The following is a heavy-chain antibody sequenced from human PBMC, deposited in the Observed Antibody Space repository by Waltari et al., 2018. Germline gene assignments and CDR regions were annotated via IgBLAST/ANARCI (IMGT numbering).Heavy chain of an antibody. CDR1: GFTFSRYW. CDR3: VRSGSSTPFDY. Sequence: EVQLVDSGGGFLQPGGSLRLSCAVSGFTFSRYWRHGVRQAQGKGLVWVSRIRGDGSFTSYADSVKGRFTISRDNAKNTLYLQMNSLRAEETAVYYCVRSGSSTPFDYWGQGTLVTVSS. D-gene: IGHD6-6*01. CDR2: IRGDGSFT. V-gene: IGHV3-74*01. J-gene: IGHJ4*02.